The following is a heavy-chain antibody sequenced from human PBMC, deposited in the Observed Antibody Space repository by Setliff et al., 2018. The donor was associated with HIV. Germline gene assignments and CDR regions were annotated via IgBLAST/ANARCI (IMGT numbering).Heavy chain of an antibody. J-gene: IGHJ4*02. Sequence: GASVKVSCKASGYAFSESGIHWIRQAPGQRPEWMGWINTDNGNTRYSQKFEDRVSMTRDTSANIAYMELTSLKSEDMAVYYCARVWPQSIGFDCWGQGTLVTVSS. D-gene: IGHD2-21*01. CDR1: GYAFSESG. CDR3: ARVWPQSIGFDC. V-gene: IGHV1-3*04. CDR2: INTDNGNT.